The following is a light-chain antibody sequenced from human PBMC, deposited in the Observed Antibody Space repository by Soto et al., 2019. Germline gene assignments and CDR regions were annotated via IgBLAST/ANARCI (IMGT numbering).Light chain of an antibody. CDR3: QQNYSPFVS. CDR1: QTIYTS. V-gene: IGKV1-39*01. CDR2: AAS. J-gene: IGKJ4*01. Sequence: DSQVTQAPSSLSASVVDRVTITCRASQTIYTSLNWFQQKPGRAPKLLIYAASTLQSGVSSRFSGSGSGTDFTLTIGTLQPDDYATYYCQQNYSPFVSFGGGTKVDIK.